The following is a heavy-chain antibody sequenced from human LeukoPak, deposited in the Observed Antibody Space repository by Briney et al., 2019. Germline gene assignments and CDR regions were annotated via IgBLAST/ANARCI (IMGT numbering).Heavy chain of an antibody. V-gene: IGHV3-48*01. CDR3: ARLPRYIVATSSSPLPDYYMDV. Sequence: PGGSLRLSCAACGFTFSSYSMNWVRQAPGKGLEWVSYISSSSSTIYYADSVKGRFTISRDNAKNSLYLQMNSLRAEDTAVYYCARLPRYIVATSSSPLPDYYMDVWGKGTTVTVSS. CDR2: ISSSSSTI. CDR1: GFTFSSYS. D-gene: IGHD5-12*01. J-gene: IGHJ6*03.